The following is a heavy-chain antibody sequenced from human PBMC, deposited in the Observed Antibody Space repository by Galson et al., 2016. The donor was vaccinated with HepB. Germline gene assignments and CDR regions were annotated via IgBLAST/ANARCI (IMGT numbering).Heavy chain of an antibody. CDR2: ISSGGTYI. Sequence: SLRLSCAASGFTFNNYNMNWVRQAPGKGLEWVSSISSGGTYISYADSVKGRFVISRDNAKDSLFLQMDSLRADDTAAYYCARFSGAFYYAAMDVWGQGTTVTVSS. V-gene: IGHV3-21*01. D-gene: IGHD3-10*01. CDR3: ARFSGAFYYAAMDV. J-gene: IGHJ6*02. CDR1: GFTFNNYN.